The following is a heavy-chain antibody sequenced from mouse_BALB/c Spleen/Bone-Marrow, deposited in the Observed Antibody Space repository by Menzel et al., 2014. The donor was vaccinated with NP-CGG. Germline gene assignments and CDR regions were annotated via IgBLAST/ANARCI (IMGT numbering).Heavy chain of an antibody. D-gene: IGHD2-3*01. V-gene: IGHV7-3*02. CDR2: IRNKANGYAT. J-gene: IGHJ2*01. CDR3: ARGGNDLDY. Sequence: EVQLVESGGGLVQPGGSLRLSCAPSGFTFTDYYMSWVRQPPGKALEWLGFIRNKANGYATEYSASVKGRFTISRDNSQSILYLQMNTLRAEDSATYYCARGGNDLDYWGQGTALTVSS. CDR1: GFTFTDYY.